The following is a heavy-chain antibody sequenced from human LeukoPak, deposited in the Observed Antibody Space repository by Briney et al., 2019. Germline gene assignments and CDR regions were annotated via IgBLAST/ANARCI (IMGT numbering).Heavy chain of an antibody. D-gene: IGHD3-3*01. CDR2: IYTSGST. CDR3: ARGPGIRFLEWLLPRGAFDI. J-gene: IGHJ3*02. V-gene: IGHV4-4*07. Sequence: NPSETLSLTCTVSGGSISSYYWSWIRQPAGKGLEWIGRIYTSGSTNYNPSPKSRVTMSVDTSKNQFSLKLSSVTAADTAVYYCARGPGIRFLEWLLPRGAFDIWGQGTTVTVSS. CDR1: GGSISSYY.